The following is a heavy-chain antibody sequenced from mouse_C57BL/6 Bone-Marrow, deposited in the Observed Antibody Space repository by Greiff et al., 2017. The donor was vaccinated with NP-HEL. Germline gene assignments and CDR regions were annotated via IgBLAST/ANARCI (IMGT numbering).Heavy chain of an antibody. CDR3: AIDLDY. J-gene: IGHJ4*01. CDR1: CYSITSGYY. CDR2: INYDGSN. Sequence: DVQLVESGPGLLKPSPSLSLPFSFTCYSITSGYYLNWIRQFPGKKLEWMGYINYDGSNNYNPSLKNRISITRDTSKNQFFLKLNSVTTEDTATYYCAIDLDYWGQGTSVTVSS. V-gene: IGHV3-6*01.